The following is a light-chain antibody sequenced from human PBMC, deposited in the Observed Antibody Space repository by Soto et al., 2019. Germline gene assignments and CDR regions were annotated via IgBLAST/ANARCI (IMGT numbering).Light chain of an antibody. CDR1: QSVSSTF. Sequence: DIVLTQSPGTLSLSPGERATLSCRASQSVSSTFFAWYQQKPGQAPRLLMFGASNRATGIPDRFSGSESGTDFTLTISRLEPEDFAMYYCQQYGTSPRGTFGQGTKVDIK. V-gene: IGKV3-20*01. CDR2: GAS. J-gene: IGKJ1*01. CDR3: QQYGTSPRGT.